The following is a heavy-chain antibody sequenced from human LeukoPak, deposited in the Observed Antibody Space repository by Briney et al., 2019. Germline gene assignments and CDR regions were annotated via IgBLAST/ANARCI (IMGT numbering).Heavy chain of an antibody. J-gene: IGHJ5*02. CDR2: IYYSGST. Sequence: SQTLSLTCTVSGGSISSGGYYWSWIRQHPGKGLEWIGYIYYSGSTYYNPSLKSRVTISVDTSKNQFSLKLSSVTAADTAVYYCVRIVVVPTWGENWFDPWGQGTLATVSS. CDR1: GGSISSGGYY. V-gene: IGHV4-31*03. CDR3: VRIVVVPTWGENWFDP. D-gene: IGHD2-2*01.